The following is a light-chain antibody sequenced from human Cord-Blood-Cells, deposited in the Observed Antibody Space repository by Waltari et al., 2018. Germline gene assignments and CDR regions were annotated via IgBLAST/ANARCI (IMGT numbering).Light chain of an antibody. J-gene: IGKJ1*01. V-gene: IGKV4-1*01. CDR1: QSVLYRSNNNNY. Sequence: DIVMTQSPDFLAVCLGERATINCKSSQSVLYRSNNNNYVAWYQKKPGQPPKLRIYWASTRESGVPDRFSRSASGTDFTHTVGSLQAEGVAVYDCQQYYSTPWTFGQGPKVEI. CDR3: QQYYSTPWT. CDR2: WAS.